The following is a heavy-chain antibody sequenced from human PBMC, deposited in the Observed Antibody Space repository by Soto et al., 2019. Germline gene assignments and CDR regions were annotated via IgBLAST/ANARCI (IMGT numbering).Heavy chain of an antibody. D-gene: IGHD6-13*01. V-gene: IGHV3-30*18. CDR3: AKDWFEDSTWNTYFFYY. Sequence: PGGSLRLSCAASGFTFSSYGMHWVRQAPGKGLEWVAVMSYDGSNKYYADSVKGRFTISRDNSKNTLYLQMNSLRGEDTAVYYCAKDWFEDSTWNTYFFYYWGQGTLVTVSS. CDR2: MSYDGSNK. CDR1: GFTFSSYG. J-gene: IGHJ4*02.